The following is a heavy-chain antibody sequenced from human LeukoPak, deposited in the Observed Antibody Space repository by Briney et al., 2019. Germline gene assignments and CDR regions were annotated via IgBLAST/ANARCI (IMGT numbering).Heavy chain of an antibody. CDR1: GFTISSYW. D-gene: IGHD6-13*01. CDR2: IKQDGSEK. Sequence: GGSLRLSCAASGFTISSYWMSWVRQAPGKGLEWVANIKQDGSEKYYVDSVKGRFTISRDNAKNSLYLQMNSLRAEDTAVYYCAREAYGIAAAGTGFDYWGQGTLVTVSS. V-gene: IGHV3-7*01. CDR3: AREAYGIAAAGTGFDY. J-gene: IGHJ4*02.